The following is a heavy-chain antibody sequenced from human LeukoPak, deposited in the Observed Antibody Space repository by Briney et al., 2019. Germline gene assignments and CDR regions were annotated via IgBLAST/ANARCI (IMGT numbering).Heavy chain of an antibody. Sequence: GGSLRLSCAASGFTFSSHWMSWVRQTPGKGLEWVANINQDGSETYYVDSVRSRFTISRDNAKNSLYLQMNSLRGDDTAVYYCARDHLWGFARDYWGQGNLVTVSS. CDR3: ARDHLWGFARDY. J-gene: IGHJ4*02. CDR1: GFTFSSHW. D-gene: IGHD3-16*01. CDR2: INQDGSET. V-gene: IGHV3-7*03.